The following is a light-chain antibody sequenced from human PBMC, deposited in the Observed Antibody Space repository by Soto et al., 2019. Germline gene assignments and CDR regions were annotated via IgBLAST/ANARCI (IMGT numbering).Light chain of an antibody. J-gene: IGLJ2*01. CDR2: EVS. CDR3: SLYGGSNHWV. Sequence: QSVLTQPPSASGSPGQSVTISCTGTSSDVGGYNYVSWYQQHPGKAPKLMIYEVSKRPSGVPDRFSGSKSGNTASLTVSGLQGEDEGDYYFSLYGGSNHWVFGGGTKLTVL. V-gene: IGLV2-8*01. CDR1: SSDVGGYNY.